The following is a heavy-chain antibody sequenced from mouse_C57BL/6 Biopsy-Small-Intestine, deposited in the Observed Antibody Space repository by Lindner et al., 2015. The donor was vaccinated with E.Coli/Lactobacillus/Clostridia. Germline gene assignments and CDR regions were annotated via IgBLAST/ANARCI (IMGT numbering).Heavy chain of an antibody. CDR3: ARSYYNNLDY. Sequence: VQLQESGPELVKPGASVKISCKASGYSSTGYYMNWVKQSPEKSLEWIGEINPSTGATSYNQKFRGKATITVDKYSSTAYIQLKSLTSGDSAVYYCARSYYNNLDYWGQGTTLTVSS. V-gene: IGHV1-42*01. J-gene: IGHJ2*01. CDR1: GYSSTGYY. D-gene: IGHD2-5*01. CDR2: INPSTGAT.